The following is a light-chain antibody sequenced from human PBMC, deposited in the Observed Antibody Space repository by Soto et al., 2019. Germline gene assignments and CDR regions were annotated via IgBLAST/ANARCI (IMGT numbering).Light chain of an antibody. V-gene: IGKV1-16*02. CDR1: QGIGNS. J-gene: IGKJ4*01. CDR2: AAS. Sequence: IQMTQSPSSLSASVGDRVTITCRASQGIGNSLAWFQQKPEKAPKSLIYAASNLQSGVPSKFSGSGSGTDFTLTISSLQTEDFATYYCQQYDSYPLTFGGGTKVELK. CDR3: QQYDSYPLT.